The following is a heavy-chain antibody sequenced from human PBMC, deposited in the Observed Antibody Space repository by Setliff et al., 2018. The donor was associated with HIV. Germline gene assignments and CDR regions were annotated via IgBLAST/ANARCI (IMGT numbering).Heavy chain of an antibody. J-gene: IGHJ4*02. CDR2: IYHSGST. CDR3: ARRNVVVPAALDY. V-gene: IGHV4-38-2*01. CDR1: GFPISSGYY. D-gene: IGHD2-2*01. Sequence: PSETLSLTCAVSGFPISSGYYWGWIRQPPGKGLEWIGIIYHSGSTYYNPSLKSRVTISVDTSKNQFSLKLSSVTAADTAVYYCARRNVVVPAALDYWGQGTLVTVSS.